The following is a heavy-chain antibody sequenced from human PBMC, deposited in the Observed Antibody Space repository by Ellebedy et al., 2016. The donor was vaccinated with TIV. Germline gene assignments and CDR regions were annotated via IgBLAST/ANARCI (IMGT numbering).Heavy chain of an antibody. CDR3: ARDAARSGWISDY. J-gene: IGHJ4*02. V-gene: IGHV3-23*01. CDR1: GFTFSTYA. Sequence: PGGSLRLSCVVSGFTFSTYAMRWFRQAPGKGLEWVSSLTTGGVTFYAESVKDRFTISRDSSKNTLYLQMNSLRVEDPAVYYCARDAARSGWISDYWGQGTLVTVSS. CDR2: LTTGGVT. D-gene: IGHD6-19*01.